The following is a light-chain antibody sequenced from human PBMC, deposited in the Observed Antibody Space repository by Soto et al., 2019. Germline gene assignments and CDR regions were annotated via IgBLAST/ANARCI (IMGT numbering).Light chain of an antibody. CDR3: KSYAGSNTYV. J-gene: IGLJ1*01. Sequence: SALTQPPCASGSPGQSVTISCTGTRNDIGAYEFVSWYQHHPGKAPKLIIYEVVQRPSGVPDRFSGSKSGNTASLTVSGLQAADEADYYCKSYAGSNTYVFGTGTKVTVL. CDR2: EVV. V-gene: IGLV2-8*01. CDR1: RNDIGAYEF.